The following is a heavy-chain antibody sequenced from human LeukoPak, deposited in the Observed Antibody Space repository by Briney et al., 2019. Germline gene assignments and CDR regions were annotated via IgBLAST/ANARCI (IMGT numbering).Heavy chain of an antibody. CDR3: AREARSYLYSSGWTNFDY. J-gene: IGHJ4*02. CDR1: GYTFTGYY. CDR2: INPNSGGT. Sequence: RAASVKVSCKASGYTFTGYYMHWVRQAPGQGLEWMGWINPNSGGTNYAQKFQGWVTMTRDTSISTAYMELSRLRSDDTAVYYCAREARSYLYSSGWTNFDYWGQGTLVTVSS. D-gene: IGHD6-19*01. V-gene: IGHV1-2*04.